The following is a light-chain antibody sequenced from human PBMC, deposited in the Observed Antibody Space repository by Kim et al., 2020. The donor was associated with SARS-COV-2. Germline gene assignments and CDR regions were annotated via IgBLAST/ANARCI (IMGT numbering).Light chain of an antibody. CDR3: QQYNSYPFT. Sequence: ADVGDRVTITCLASQGISNYLAWFQQKPGKDPKSLIYAASRLQSGVPPKFSGSGSGTDCTLNNSSIQPEDFATYYCQQYNSYPFTFGGGTKVDIK. CDR2: AAS. CDR1: QGISNY. J-gene: IGKJ4*01. V-gene: IGKV1-16*02.